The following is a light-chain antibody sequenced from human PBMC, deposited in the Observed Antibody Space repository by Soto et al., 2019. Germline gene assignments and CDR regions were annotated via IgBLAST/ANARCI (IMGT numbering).Light chain of an antibody. CDR3: QHLKT. V-gene: IGKV3-11*01. CDR1: QNINNY. Sequence: EIVLTQSPATLSLSPGERATLSCRASQNINNYIAWYQKKVGQAPRLLIDDAVNRATAIPPRFSGSGSGTDFTLTISSLEPEDFAVYYCQHLKTFGQGTRLEIK. CDR2: DAV. J-gene: IGKJ5*01.